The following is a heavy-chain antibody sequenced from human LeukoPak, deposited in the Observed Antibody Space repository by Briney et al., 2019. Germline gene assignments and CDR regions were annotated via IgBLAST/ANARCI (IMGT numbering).Heavy chain of an antibody. J-gene: IGHJ6*03. D-gene: IGHD3-3*01. CDR1: GYTFTGYS. CDR3: ASPPGFWSAPYYYYYMDV. V-gene: IGHV1-2*02. Sequence: ASLKVSCKASGYTFTGYSMHWVRQAPGQWLEWMGWINPNSGVTNYAQKLQGRVTITTDESTSTAYMELSSLRSEDTAVYYCASPPGFWSAPYYYYYMDVWGKGTTVTVSS. CDR2: INPNSGVT.